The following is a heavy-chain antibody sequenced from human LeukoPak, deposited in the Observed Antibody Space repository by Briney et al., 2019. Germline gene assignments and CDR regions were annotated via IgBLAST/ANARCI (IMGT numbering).Heavy chain of an antibody. Sequence: GGSLRLSCAASGFTFSSYSMNWVRQAPGKGLEWVSYISSSGSYIQYAESVKGRFTISRDNAEKSLFLQMNSLRDEDTAVYYCARDPGYSSTGVDAFDIWGRGTMVTVSS. D-gene: IGHD6-13*01. CDR1: GFTFSSYS. V-gene: IGHV3-48*02. CDR3: ARDPGYSSTGVDAFDI. CDR2: ISSSGSYI. J-gene: IGHJ3*02.